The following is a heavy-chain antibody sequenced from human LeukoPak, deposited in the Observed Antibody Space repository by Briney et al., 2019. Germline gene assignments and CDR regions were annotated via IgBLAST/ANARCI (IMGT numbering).Heavy chain of an antibody. Sequence: GGSLRLSCAASGFTFSSYVMHWVRQAPGKGLEWVAIISYDGSNEYYADSVKGRFTISRDNSKNTLYLQMNSLRAEDTAVYYCARGWGLTYYYDSSGYSEIDYWGQGTLVTVSS. V-gene: IGHV3-30*04. J-gene: IGHJ4*02. CDR2: ISYDGSNE. CDR3: ARGWGLTYYYDSSGYSEIDY. D-gene: IGHD3-22*01. CDR1: GFTFSSYV.